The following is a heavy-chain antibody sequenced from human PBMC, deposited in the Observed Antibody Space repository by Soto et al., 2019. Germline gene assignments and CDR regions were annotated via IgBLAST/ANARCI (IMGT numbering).Heavy chain of an antibody. CDR1: GYTFTSYA. V-gene: IGHV1-3*05. CDR3: AKADGVRFVGP. CDR2: INAGNGNT. Sequence: QVQLVQSGAEEKKPGASVKVSCKASGYTFTSYAMHWVRQAPGQRLEWMGWINAGNGNTKYSQKFQGRVTITKDTSASTAYMELSSLRSEDTAVYYCAKADGVRFVGPWGQGTLVTVSS. D-gene: IGHD2-2*01. J-gene: IGHJ5*02.